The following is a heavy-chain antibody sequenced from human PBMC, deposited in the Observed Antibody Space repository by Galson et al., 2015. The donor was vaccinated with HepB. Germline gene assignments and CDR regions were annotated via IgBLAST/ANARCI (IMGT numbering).Heavy chain of an antibody. V-gene: IGHV3-21*01. Sequence: SLRLSCAASGFTFSSYGMHWVRQAPGRGLEWVSSISSSSNYIYYADSVKGRFTVSRDNARNSLYLQMNSLRAEDTAVYYCARGLGGAVRPVDCWGQGTLVTVSS. D-gene: IGHD6-6*01. J-gene: IGHJ4*02. CDR2: ISSSSNYI. CDR3: ARGLGGAVRPVDC. CDR1: GFTFSSYG.